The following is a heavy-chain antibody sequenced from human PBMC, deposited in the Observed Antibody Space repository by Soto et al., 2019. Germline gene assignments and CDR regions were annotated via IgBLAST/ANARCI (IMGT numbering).Heavy chain of an antibody. CDR2: ICYDGSNK. Sequence: QVQLVESGGGVVQPGRSLRLSCAASGFTFSSYGMHWVRQAPGKGLEWVAVICYDGSNKYYADSVKGRFTIYRDNSKNTLYLQMNSLRAEDTAVYYGERDGQVCMDVWGQGTTVTVSS. V-gene: IGHV3-33*01. CDR3: ERDGQVCMDV. J-gene: IGHJ6*02. CDR1: GFTFSSYG.